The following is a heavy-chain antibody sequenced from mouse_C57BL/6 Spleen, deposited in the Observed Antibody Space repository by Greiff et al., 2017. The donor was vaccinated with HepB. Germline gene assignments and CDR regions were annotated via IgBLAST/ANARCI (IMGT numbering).Heavy chain of an antibody. J-gene: IGHJ2*01. CDR3: ARHRTGTGGYYFDY. CDR1: GFTFSSYG. D-gene: IGHD4-1*01. CDR2: ISSGGSYT. Sequence: EVKVVESGGDLVKPGGSLKLSCAASGFTFSSYGLSWVRQTPDKRLEWVATISSGGSYTYYPDSVKGRFTISRDNAKNTLYLQMSSLKSEDTAMYYCARHRTGTGGYYFDYWGQGTTLTVSS. V-gene: IGHV5-6*01.